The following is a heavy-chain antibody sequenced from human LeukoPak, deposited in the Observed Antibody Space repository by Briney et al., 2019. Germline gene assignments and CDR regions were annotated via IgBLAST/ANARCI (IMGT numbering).Heavy chain of an antibody. Sequence: GGSLRLSCAASGFTFSRYWMSWVRQAPGKGLEWVANIKQDESEKYYVGSVKGRFSISRDNAKNSLYLQMNSLRAEDTAEYYCARVGFYAFDIWGQGTKVTVSS. CDR1: GFTFSRYW. D-gene: IGHD3-3*01. CDR2: IKQDESEK. CDR3: ARVGFYAFDI. J-gene: IGHJ3*02. V-gene: IGHV3-7*04.